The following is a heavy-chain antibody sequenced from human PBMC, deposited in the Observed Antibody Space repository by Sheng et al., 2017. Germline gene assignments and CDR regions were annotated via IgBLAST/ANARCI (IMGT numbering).Heavy chain of an antibody. CDR2: ISGSGGST. V-gene: IGHV3-23*04. J-gene: IGHJ4*02. D-gene: IGHD6-6*01. CDR3: AKVPPFDLDSSSPRGDFSY. CDR1: GFTFSSYA. Sequence: EVQLVESGGGLVQPGGSLRLSCAASGFTFSSYAMSWVRQAPGKGLEWVSAISGSGGSTYYADSVKGRFTISRDNSKNTLYLQMNSLRAEDTAVYYCAKVPPFDLDSSSPRGDFSYWGQGTLVTVSS.